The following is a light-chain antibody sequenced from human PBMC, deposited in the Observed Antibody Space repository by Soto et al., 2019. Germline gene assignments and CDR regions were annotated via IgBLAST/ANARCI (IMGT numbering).Light chain of an antibody. CDR2: GAS. CDR1: QSVTSGY. J-gene: IGKJ4*01. CDR3: QQYGSSFVA. Sequence: EIVLTQSPGTLSLSPGERATISCRASQSVTSGYLAWYQRKPGKAPRLLIYGASRRATGIPERFSGSGSGTDFTLTISRLEPEDFADYFCQQYGSSFVAFGGGTKVEIK. V-gene: IGKV3-20*01.